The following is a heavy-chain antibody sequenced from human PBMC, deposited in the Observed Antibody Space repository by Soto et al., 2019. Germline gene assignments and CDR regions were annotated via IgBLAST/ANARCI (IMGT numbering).Heavy chain of an antibody. Sequence: QVQLVQSGDELKKPGASVKVSCKASDYSFNSYGITWVRKAPGQGLEWMGCLSCDNGDIKYAQKLQGRFTMTTDMSTSTVYMELRSLSSNDTAVYFCAGSRGFGFDFWGQETLVTVSS. J-gene: IGHJ4*02. CDR1: DYSFNSYG. CDR2: LSCDNGDI. CDR3: AGSRGFGFDF. V-gene: IGHV1-18*01. D-gene: IGHD2-15*01.